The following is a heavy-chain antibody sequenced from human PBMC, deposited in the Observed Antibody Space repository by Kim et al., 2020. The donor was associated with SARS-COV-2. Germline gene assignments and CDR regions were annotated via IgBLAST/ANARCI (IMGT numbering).Heavy chain of an antibody. CDR3: ARDVGDIVVVPAATPHWDAFDI. D-gene: IGHD2-2*01. CDR2: IIPIFGTA. Sequence: SVKVSCKASGGTFSSYAISWVRQAPGQGLEWMGGIIPIFGTANYAQKFQGRVTITADESTSTAYMELSSLRSEDTAVYYCARDVGDIVVVPAATPHWDAFDIWGQGTMVTVSS. CDR1: GGTFSSYA. V-gene: IGHV1-69*13. J-gene: IGHJ3*02.